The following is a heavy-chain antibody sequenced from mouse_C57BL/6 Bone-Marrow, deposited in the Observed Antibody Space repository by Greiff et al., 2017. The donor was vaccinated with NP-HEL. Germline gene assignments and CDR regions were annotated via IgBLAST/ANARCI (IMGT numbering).Heavy chain of an antibody. V-gene: IGHV1-81*01. CDR2: IYPRSGNT. J-gene: IGHJ3*01. Sequence: VQLQESGAELARPGASVKLSCKASGYTFTSYGISWVKQRTGQGLEWIGEIYPRSGNTYYNEKFKGKATLTADKSSSTAYMELRSLTSEDSAVYFCARLRDITRFAYWGQGTLVTVSA. CDR3: ARLRDITRFAY. D-gene: IGHD2-4*01. CDR1: GYTFTSYG.